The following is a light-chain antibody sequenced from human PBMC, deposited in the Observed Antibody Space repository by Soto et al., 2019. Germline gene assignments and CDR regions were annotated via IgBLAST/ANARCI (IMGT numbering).Light chain of an antibody. V-gene: IGKV4-1*01. J-gene: IGKJ5*01. CDR1: QIVLSNNNNY. CDR3: QQYHSDPIT. CDR2: WAS. Sequence: DIVMTQSPDSLPGSLGERATINCKSSQIVLSNNNNYLAWFQQKPGQPPRLFIYWASTRGSGVTDRFSGSGSGTDFTLTISNVEAEDVAIYYCQQYHSDPITVGQGTRLEIK.